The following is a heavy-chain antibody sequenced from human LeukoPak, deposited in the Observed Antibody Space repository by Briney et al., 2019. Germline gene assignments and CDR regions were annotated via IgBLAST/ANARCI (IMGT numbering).Heavy chain of an antibody. CDR2: IYYSGST. J-gene: IGHJ5*02. CDR1: GGSISSYY. V-gene: IGHV4-59*01. Sequence: SETLSLTGTVSGGSISSYYWSWIRQPPGKGLEWIGYIYYSGSTNYNPSLKSRVTISVDTSKNQFSLKLSSVTAADTAVYYCARDSGYGSGSYYTRTVSGFDPWGQGTLVTVSS. CDR3: ARDSGYGSGSYYTRTVSGFDP. D-gene: IGHD3-10*01.